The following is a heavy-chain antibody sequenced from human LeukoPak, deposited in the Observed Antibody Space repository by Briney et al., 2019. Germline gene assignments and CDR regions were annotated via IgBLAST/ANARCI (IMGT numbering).Heavy chain of an antibody. J-gene: IGHJ4*02. D-gene: IGHD3-10*01. CDR2: VFYDGSNQ. V-gene: IGHV3-30*02. CDR1: GFTFSNYG. Sequence: GGSLRLSCAASGFTFSNYGLHWVRQVPGKGLEWVAFVFYDGSNQYYADSVKGRFTISRDNSKYTLYLQMNSLRVEDTAVYYCAKGDYFGSGIDYWGQGTLVIVST. CDR3: AKGDYFGSGIDY.